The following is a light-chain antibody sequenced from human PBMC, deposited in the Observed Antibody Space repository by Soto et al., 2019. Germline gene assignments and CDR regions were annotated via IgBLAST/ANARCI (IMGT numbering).Light chain of an antibody. J-gene: IGKJ4*01. CDR1: QDIRSF. CDR2: FAF. Sequence: DIQMTQSPSSVSASVGDRVTITCRASQDIRSFLAWYQQTPGKAPKLLIYFAFRSQSGVPSRFSGSGWGTDFSLTISSLQPEDSATYFCQQSYSFPLTFGGGTKVEIK. CDR3: QQSYSFPLT. V-gene: IGKV1D-12*01.